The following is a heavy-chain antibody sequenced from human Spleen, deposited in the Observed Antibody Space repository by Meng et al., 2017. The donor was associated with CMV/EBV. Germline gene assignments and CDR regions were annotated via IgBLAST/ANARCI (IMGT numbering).Heavy chain of an antibody. D-gene: IGHD6-19*01. Sequence: QVWVEESGPGLVKPSQTISLACATTRESFRSNSGAWNWIRQSPSRGLDGLGRTYYRSKLYNGYAVSVKSRIPINPDTSKNQFSLQLNSVTPEDTAMYDCARSGSSGWIDYWGQGTLVTVSS. CDR2: TYYRSKLYN. V-gene: IGHV6-1*01. CDR3: ARSGSSGWIDY. CDR1: RESFRSNSGA. J-gene: IGHJ4*02.